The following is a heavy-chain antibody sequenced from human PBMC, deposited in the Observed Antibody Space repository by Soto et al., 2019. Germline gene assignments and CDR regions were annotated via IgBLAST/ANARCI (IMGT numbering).Heavy chain of an antibody. CDR2: ISYDGSNK. J-gene: IGHJ6*02. D-gene: IGHD1-26*01. CDR1: GFTFSSYA. Sequence: VGSLRLSCAASGFTFSSYAMHWVRQAPGKGLEWVAVISYDGSNKYYADSVKGRFTISRDNSKNTLYLQMNSLRAEDTAVYYCARVSGSYRYYGMDVWGQGTTVTVSS. CDR3: ARVSGSYRYYGMDV. V-gene: IGHV3-30-3*01.